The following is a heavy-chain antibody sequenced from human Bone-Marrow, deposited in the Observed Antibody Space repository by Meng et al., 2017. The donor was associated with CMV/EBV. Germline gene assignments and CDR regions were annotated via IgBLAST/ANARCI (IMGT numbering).Heavy chain of an antibody. J-gene: IGHJ6*02. CDR2: INHSGST. Sequence: GSLRLSCAVYGGSFSGYYWSWIRQPPGKGLEWIGEINHSGSTNYNPSLKSRVTISVDTSKNQFSLKLSSVTAADTAVYYCARGRSYSYGIDVWGQGTTVTVSS. V-gene: IGHV4-34*01. CDR1: GGSFSGYY. CDR3: ARGRSYSYGIDV.